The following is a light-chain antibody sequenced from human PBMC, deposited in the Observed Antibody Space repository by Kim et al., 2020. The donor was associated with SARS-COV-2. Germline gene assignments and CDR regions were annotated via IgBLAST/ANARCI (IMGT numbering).Light chain of an antibody. CDR1: ENVISRY. Sequence: DIVLTQSPATLSLSPGETATLSCGASENVISRYLAWYQQKPGLAPRLLIYDASNRATGIPGRLSGSGSGAHFTLTITRLEPEDFAVYYCQQYGSSPITFGPGTKVDIK. V-gene: IGKV3D-20*01. CDR3: QQYGSSPIT. J-gene: IGKJ3*01. CDR2: DAS.